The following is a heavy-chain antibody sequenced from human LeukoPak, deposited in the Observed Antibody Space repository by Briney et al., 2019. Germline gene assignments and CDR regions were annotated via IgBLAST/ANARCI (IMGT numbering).Heavy chain of an antibody. CDR1: GFTVSSNY. CDR2: ISGSGGST. J-gene: IGHJ5*02. CDR3: AKDLYSSPYWFDP. V-gene: IGHV3-23*01. D-gene: IGHD6-13*01. Sequence: GGSLRLSCAASGFTVSSNYVSWVRQAPGKGLEWVSAISGSGGSTYYADSVKGRFTISRDNSKNTLYPQMNSLRAEDTAVYYCAKDLYSSPYWFDPWGQGTLVTVSS.